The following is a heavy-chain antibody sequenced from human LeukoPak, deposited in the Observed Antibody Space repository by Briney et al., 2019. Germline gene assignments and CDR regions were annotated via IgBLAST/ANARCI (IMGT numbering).Heavy chain of an antibody. D-gene: IGHD6-19*01. V-gene: IGHV4-59*12. CDR1: GGSISSYY. J-gene: IGHJ4*02. Sequence: SETLSLTCTVSGGSISSYYWNWIRQPPGKGLEWIGYIYYSGSTNYNPSLKSRVTMSVDTSKSQFSLKLSSVTAADTAVYYCARDGGYSSHDYWGQGTLVTVSP. CDR2: IYYSGST. CDR3: ARDGGYSSHDY.